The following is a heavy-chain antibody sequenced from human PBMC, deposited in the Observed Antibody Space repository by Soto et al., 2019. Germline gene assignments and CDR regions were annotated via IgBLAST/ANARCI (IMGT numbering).Heavy chain of an antibody. V-gene: IGHV4-59*01. Sequence: SETLSLTCTVSGDSISSYYWTWIRQPPGKGLEWIGYIDYSGNTNYNPSLKSRVTVSVDTSKNQFSLKLNSVTAADTAIYYCARDGGMSAVAAQRRYFDYWGQGTLVTVSS. CDR1: GDSISSYY. CDR2: IDYSGNT. D-gene: IGHD6-19*01. J-gene: IGHJ4*02. CDR3: ARDGGMSAVAAQRRYFDY.